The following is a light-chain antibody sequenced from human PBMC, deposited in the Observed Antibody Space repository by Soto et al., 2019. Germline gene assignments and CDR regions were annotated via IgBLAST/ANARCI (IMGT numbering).Light chain of an antibody. Sequence: QSVLTQPPSVSGVPGQRVTISCTGSSSNIGAGYDVHWYQHLPGTAPKLLIYANTNRPSGVPDRFSGFKSGTSASLAITGLRAEDEADYYCQSYDSSLSGYVFGTGTKATVL. J-gene: IGLJ1*01. CDR1: SSNIGAGYD. CDR2: ANT. CDR3: QSYDSSLSGYV. V-gene: IGLV1-40*01.